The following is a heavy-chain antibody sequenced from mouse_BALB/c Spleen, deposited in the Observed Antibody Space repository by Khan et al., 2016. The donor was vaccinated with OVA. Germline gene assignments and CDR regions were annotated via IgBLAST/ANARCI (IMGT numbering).Heavy chain of an antibody. D-gene: IGHD1-1*01. V-gene: IGHV1-7*01. CDR3: VNHGSSSAWFTY. Sequence: QVQLKESGAELAKPGASVKMSCKASGYTFTSYWMHWVKQRPGQGLEWIGYINPSTDYTEYNQKFKDKATLTVDISSSTAYMQLTSLTSEDSAVYYCVNHGSSSAWFTYWGQGTLVTVSA. CDR1: GYTFTSYW. J-gene: IGHJ3*01. CDR2: INPSTDYT.